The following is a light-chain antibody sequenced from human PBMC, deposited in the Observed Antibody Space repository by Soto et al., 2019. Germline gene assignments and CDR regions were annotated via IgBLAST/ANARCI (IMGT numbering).Light chain of an antibody. V-gene: IGKV3-20*01. J-gene: IGKJ4*01. CDR1: QSVTSY. CDR3: QQYVRARLT. Sequence: IVLTQSPGTLSLSPGERATLSCRASQSVTSYLAWYQQKPGQAPRLLIYGASFRATDVPDRFTAGGPGTDFTLTISRLEPEDYSVYHCQQYVRARLTFGVGNKV. CDR2: GAS.